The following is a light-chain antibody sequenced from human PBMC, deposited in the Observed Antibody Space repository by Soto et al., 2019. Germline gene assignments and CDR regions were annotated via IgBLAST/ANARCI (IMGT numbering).Light chain of an antibody. Sequence: QSVLTQPPSASGSPGQSVTISCTGTSSDVGGYNFVSWYQQHAGKAPKLMIYEVSKRPSGVPDRFSGSKSGNTASLTVSGLQAEDEADYYCSSYAGSNIFVVFGGGTKLTVL. CDR2: EVS. V-gene: IGLV2-8*01. CDR1: SSDVGGYNF. CDR3: SSYAGSNIFVV. J-gene: IGLJ2*01.